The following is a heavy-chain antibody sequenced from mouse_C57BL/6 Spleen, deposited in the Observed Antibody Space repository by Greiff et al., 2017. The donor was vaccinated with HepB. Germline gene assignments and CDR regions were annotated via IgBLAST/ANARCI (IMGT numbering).Heavy chain of an antibody. CDR2: IYWDDDK. D-gene: IGHD4-1*02. V-gene: IGHV8-12*01. J-gene: IGHJ2*01. Sequence: QVTLKESGPGILQSSQTLSLTCSFSGFSLSTSGMGVSWIRQPSGKGLEWLAHIYWDDDKRYNPSLKSRLTISKDTSRNQVFLKITSVDTADTATYYCARGNWDERYFDYWGQGTTLTVSS. CDR1: GFSLSTSGMG. CDR3: ARGNWDERYFDY.